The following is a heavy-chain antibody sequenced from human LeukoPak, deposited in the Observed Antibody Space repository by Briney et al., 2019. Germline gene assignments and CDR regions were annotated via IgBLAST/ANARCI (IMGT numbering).Heavy chain of an antibody. D-gene: IGHD3-9*01. J-gene: IGHJ4*02. Sequence: SETLSLTCTVSGGSISSSSYYWGWIRQPPGEGLEWIGSIYYSGSTYYNPSLKSRVTISVDTSKNQFSLKLSSVTAADTAVYYCARAVTDILTGYLFDYWGQGTLVTVSS. CDR1: GGSISSSSYY. CDR3: ARAVTDILTGYLFDY. CDR2: IYYSGST. V-gene: IGHV4-39*07.